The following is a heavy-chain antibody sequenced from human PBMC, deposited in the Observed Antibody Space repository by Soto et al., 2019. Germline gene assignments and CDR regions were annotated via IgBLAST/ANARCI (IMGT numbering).Heavy chain of an antibody. Sequence: QVQLQESGPGLVKPSGTLSLTCAVSGVSISTSNWWSWARQSPGKGLEWIGEIHHSGSTNYNPSLQSRVTISVDKSTNHFSLHLSSVNAADTAVYFCAKGGRVYYGSGSYFDSWGQGILVTVSS. V-gene: IGHV4-4*02. CDR3: AKGGRVYYGSGSYFDS. CDR1: GVSISTSNW. D-gene: IGHD3-10*01. J-gene: IGHJ4*02. CDR2: IHHSGST.